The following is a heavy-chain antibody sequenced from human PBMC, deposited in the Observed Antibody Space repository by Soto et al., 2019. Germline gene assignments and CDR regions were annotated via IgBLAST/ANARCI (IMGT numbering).Heavy chain of an antibody. V-gene: IGHV1-24*01. CDR2: FDPEDGET. Sequence: GASVKVSCKVSGYTLTELSMHWVRQAPGKGLEWMGGFDPEDGETIYAQKFQGRVTMTEDTSTDTAYMELSSLRSEDTAVYYCATPRETYYDFWSGSPQHYYGMDVWGQGTTVTVSS. J-gene: IGHJ6*02. D-gene: IGHD3-3*01. CDR3: ATPRETYYDFWSGSPQHYYGMDV. CDR1: GYTLTELS.